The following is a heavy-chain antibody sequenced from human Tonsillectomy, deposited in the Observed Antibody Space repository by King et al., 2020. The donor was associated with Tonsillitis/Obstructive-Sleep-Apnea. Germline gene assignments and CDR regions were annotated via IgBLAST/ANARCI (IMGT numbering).Heavy chain of an antibody. CDR3: ERAHLGDYPNYYMDV. V-gene: IGHV2-70*11. D-gene: IGHD4-17*01. CDR2: IDWDDDK. J-gene: IGHJ6*03. Sequence: TLKESGPALVKPTQTLTLTCTFSGFSLSTSAMCVCWIRQPPGKALEWLARIDWDDDKYYRTSLKTRLTISKDTSKNQVVLTMTNMDPVDTATYYCERAHLGDYPNYYMDVWGKGTTVTVSS. CDR1: GFSLSTSAMC.